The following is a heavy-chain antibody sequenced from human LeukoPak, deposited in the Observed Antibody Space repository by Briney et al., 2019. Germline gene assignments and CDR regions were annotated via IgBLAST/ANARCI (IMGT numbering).Heavy chain of an antibody. J-gene: IGHJ6*02. CDR2: ISWNSGDI. D-gene: IGHD3-22*01. CDR1: GFTFDDFA. Sequence: GGSLRLSCAASGFTFDDFAMHWVRQAPGKGLEWVAGISWNSGDIDYADSVKGRFTISRDNAKNTLSLQMNSLRAEDTDVYYCARAQCYDSTTAGGMDVWGQGTTVTVSS. CDR3: ARAQCYDSTTAGGMDV. V-gene: IGHV3-9*01.